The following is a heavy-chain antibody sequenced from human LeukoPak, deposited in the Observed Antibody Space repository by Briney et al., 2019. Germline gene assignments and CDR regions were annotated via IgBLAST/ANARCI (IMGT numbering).Heavy chain of an antibody. J-gene: IGHJ4*02. CDR1: GGSFSGYY. CDR2: INHSGST. D-gene: IGHD6-13*01. CDR3: ARPSGSSWYSPFDY. Sequence: SETLSLTCAVYGGSFSGYYWSWIRQPPGKGLEWIGEINHSGSTNYNPSLKSRVTISVDTSKNQFSLKLSSVTAADTAVYYCARPSGSSWYSPFDYWGQGTLVTASS. V-gene: IGHV4-34*01.